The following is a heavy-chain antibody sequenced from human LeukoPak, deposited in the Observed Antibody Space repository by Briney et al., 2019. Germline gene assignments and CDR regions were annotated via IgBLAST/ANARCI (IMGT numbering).Heavy chain of an antibody. Sequence: PGGSLRLSCAASGFTFSSYWLHWVRQAPGKGLVWVSAISGSGGSTYYADSVKGRFTISRDNSKNSLYLQMNSLRAEDTAVYYCAKAIAVAGYFDYWGEGTLVTVSS. CDR3: AKAIAVAGYFDY. D-gene: IGHD6-19*01. CDR1: GFTFSSYW. J-gene: IGHJ4*02. V-gene: IGHV3-23*01. CDR2: ISGSGGST.